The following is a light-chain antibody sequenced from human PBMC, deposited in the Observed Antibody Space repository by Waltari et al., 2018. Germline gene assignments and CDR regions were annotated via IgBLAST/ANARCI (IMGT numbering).Light chain of an antibody. CDR2: AAS. CDR3: QQYGSSPYT. CDR1: QSVSTSY. V-gene: IGKV3-20*01. Sequence: EIVLTQSPGPLSLSPGERATLPCRASQSVSTSYLAWYQQKPGQAPRLLMYAASRRATGIPDRYSGSGSGTDFTLTISRLEPEDFAVYYCQQYGSSPYTFGQGTKLEIK. J-gene: IGKJ2*01.